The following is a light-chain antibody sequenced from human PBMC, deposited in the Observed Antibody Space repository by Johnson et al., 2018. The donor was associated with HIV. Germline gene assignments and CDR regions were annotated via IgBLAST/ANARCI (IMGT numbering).Light chain of an antibody. CDR1: SSNIGKNY. V-gene: IGLV1-51*01. Sequence: QSALTQPPSVSAAPGQMVSISCSGSSSNIGKNYVSWYQQLPGTAPKLLIYDNNKRPSGIPDRFSGSKSGTSATLGITGLQTGDEADYYCGTWDSSLSAYVFGTGTKVTVL. CDR2: DNN. CDR3: GTWDSSLSAYV. J-gene: IGLJ1*01.